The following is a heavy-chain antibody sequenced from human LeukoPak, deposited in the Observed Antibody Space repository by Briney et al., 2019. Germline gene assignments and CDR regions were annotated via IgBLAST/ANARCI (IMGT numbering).Heavy chain of an antibody. CDR2: ISYDGSNK. Sequence: GGSLRLSCAASGFTFSSYGMHWVRQAPGKGLEWVAVISYDGSNKYYADSVKGRFTISRDNSKNTLYLQMNSLRAEDTAVYYCARDPLGRGSGSYYFDYWGQGTLVTVSS. J-gene: IGHJ4*02. CDR1: GFTFSSYG. V-gene: IGHV3-30*03. CDR3: ARDPLGRGSGSYYFDY. D-gene: IGHD3-10*01.